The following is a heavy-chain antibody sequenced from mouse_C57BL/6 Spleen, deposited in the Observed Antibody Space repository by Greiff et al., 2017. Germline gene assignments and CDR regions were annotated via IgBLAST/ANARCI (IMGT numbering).Heavy chain of an antibody. J-gene: IGHJ2*01. CDR3: ARGDYGSSSFDY. V-gene: IGHV5-16*01. CDR2: INYDGSST. D-gene: IGHD1-1*01. Sequence: EVKLVESEGGLVQPGSSMKLSCTASGFTFSDYYMAWVRQVPEKGLEWVANINYDGSSTYYLDSLKSRFIISRDNAKNILYLQMSSLKSEDTATYCCARGDYGSSSFDYWGQGTTLTVSS. CDR1: GFTFSDYY.